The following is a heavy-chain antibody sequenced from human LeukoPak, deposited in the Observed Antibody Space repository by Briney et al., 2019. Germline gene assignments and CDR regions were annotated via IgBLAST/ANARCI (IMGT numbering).Heavy chain of an antibody. V-gene: IGHV4-30-4*08. CDR3: ARFGLSGDIVVVVAAKNDAFDI. J-gene: IGHJ3*02. Sequence: SETLSLTCGVSGGSISSGVYYWSWIRQHPGKGLEWIGYIYYSGSTYYNPSLKSRVTISVDTSKNQFSLKLSSVTAADTAVYYCARFGLSGDIVVVVAAKNDAFDIWGQGTMVTVSS. CDR2: IYYSGST. CDR1: GGSISSGVYY. D-gene: IGHD2-15*01.